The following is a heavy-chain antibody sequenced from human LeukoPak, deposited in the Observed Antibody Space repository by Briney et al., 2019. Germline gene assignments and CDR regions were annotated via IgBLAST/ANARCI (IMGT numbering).Heavy chain of an antibody. CDR3: ARHRRYCSGGSCYTYYFDY. CDR2: IYHSGST. Sequence: SETLSLTCTVSGYSISSGNYWGWIRQSPGKGLEWIGTIYHSGSTYYNPSLKSRVTISVDTSKNQFSLKLSSVTAADTAVYYCARHRRYCSGGSCYTYYFDYWGQGTLVTVSS. V-gene: IGHV4-38-2*02. CDR1: GYSISSGNY. D-gene: IGHD2-15*01. J-gene: IGHJ4*02.